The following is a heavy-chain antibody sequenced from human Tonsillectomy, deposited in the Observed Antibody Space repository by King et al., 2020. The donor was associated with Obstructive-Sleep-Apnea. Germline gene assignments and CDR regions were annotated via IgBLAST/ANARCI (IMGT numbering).Heavy chain of an antibody. Sequence: VQLVESGAEVKKPGASVKVSCKASGYTFTSYYMHWVRQAPGQGLEWMGIINPSGGSTSYAQKFQGRVTMTRDTSTSTVYMELSSLGSEDTAVYYCARGGVAGTKGGYYFDYWGQGTLVTVSS. CDR1: GYTFTSYY. J-gene: IGHJ4*02. D-gene: IGHD6-19*01. CDR3: ARGGVAGTKGGYYFDY. V-gene: IGHV1-46*03. CDR2: INPSGGST.